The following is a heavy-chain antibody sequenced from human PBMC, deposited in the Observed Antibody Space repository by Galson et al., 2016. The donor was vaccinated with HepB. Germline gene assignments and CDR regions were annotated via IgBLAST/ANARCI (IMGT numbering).Heavy chain of an antibody. J-gene: IGHJ2*01. V-gene: IGHV3-30*18. Sequence: SLRLSCAASGFTFSNYGMHWVRQAPGKGLEWVAVISYDGSNKYYADSVKGRFTISRDNSNNTLYLQMNNLTTEDTAVYYCAKDSWDTWLHWYFDLWCRCTLVTFSS. CDR2: ISYDGSNK. CDR1: GFTFSNYG. D-gene: IGHD5-24*01. CDR3: AKDSWDTWLHWYFDL.